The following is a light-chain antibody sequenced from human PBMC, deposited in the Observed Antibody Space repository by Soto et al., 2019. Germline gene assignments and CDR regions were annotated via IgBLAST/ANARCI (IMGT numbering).Light chain of an antibody. CDR3: CSYAGSSTFVV. CDR1: SSDVGSYNL. Sequence: QSALTQPASVSGSPGQSITISCTGTSSDVGSYNLVSWYQQHPGKAPKLMIYEGSKRPSGVSNRFSGSKSGNTASLTTSGLQAEDEADYYCCSYAGSSTFVVFGGGTKLTAL. CDR2: EGS. V-gene: IGLV2-23*03. J-gene: IGLJ2*01.